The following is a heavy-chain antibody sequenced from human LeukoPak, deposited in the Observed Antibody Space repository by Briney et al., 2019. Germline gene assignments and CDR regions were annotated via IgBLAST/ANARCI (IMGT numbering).Heavy chain of an antibody. J-gene: IGHJ6*03. V-gene: IGHV1-69*13. CDR2: IIPIFGTA. Sequence: ASVKVSCKTSGGTFSNYAISCVRQAPGQGLEWMGRIIPIFGTANYAQKFQGRVTINADEFTSTVYMELYSLTSEDTAVYYCARGGLIVEYYMDVWGKGTTVTVSS. CDR1: GGTFSNYA. CDR3: ARGGLIVEYYMDV. D-gene: IGHD2-8*01.